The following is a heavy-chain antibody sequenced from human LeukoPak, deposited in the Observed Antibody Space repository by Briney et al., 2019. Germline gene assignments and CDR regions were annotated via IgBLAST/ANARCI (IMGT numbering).Heavy chain of an antibody. CDR3: ASSKFYYMDV. V-gene: IGHV4-30-2*01. D-gene: IGHD2-2*01. CDR1: GGSISSGGYS. J-gene: IGHJ6*03. Sequence: ASQTLSLTCAVSGGSISSGGYSWSWIRQPPGKGLEWIGYIYHSGSTYYNPSLKSRVTISVDRSKNQFSLKLSSVTAADTAVYYCASSKFYYMDVWGKGTTVTVSS. CDR2: IYHSGST.